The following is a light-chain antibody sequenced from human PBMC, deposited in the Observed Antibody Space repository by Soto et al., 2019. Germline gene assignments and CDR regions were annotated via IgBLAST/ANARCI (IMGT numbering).Light chain of an antibody. CDR3: HPVTSSPLP. CDR2: DAS. CDR1: QDIGTY. Sequence: IQLTQSPSSLSASVGDRITITCRSSQDIGTYLVWYQQKPGNAPKLLIYDASTLQSGVPPRFTGTQSVTDFTLNVSSLQPEDVATYCCHPVTSSPLPFGGGIKVEIK. J-gene: IGKJ4*01. V-gene: IGKV1-9*01.